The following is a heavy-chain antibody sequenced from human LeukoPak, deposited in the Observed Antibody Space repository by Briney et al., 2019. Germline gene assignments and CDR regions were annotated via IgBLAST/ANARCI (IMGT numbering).Heavy chain of an antibody. CDR3: ARSDCSSTSCDGGSFDY. D-gene: IGHD2-2*01. J-gene: IGHJ4*02. Sequence: GASVKVSCKASGYTFTSYGISGVRQAPGQGREWMGWISAYNGNTNYAQKLQGRVTMTTDTSTSTAYMELRSLRSDDTAVYYCARSDCSSTSCDGGSFDYWGQGTLVTVSS. V-gene: IGHV1-18*01. CDR1: GYTFTSYG. CDR2: ISAYNGNT.